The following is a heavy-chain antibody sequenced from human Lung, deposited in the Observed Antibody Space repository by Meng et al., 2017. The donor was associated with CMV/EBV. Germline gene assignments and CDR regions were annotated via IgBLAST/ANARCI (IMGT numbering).Heavy chain of an antibody. CDR3: ARDRVVPSLDYHYCFGLDA. J-gene: IGHJ6*02. V-gene: IGHV1-2*02. Sequence: XVKVSCXASGYMFTGFYMLWVRQVPGQGLEWMGWINSNTGGTNYAQKFQGRVTMARDTSISTVYMELSRLRSDDTAVYYCARDRVVPSLDYHYCFGLDAWGLGTTVTVSS. CDR1: GYMFTGFY. D-gene: IGHD2-15*01. CDR2: INSNTGGT.